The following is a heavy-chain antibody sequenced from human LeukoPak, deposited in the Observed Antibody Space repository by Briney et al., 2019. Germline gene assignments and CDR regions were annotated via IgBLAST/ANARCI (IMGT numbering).Heavy chain of an antibody. D-gene: IGHD6-13*01. V-gene: IGHV1-2*04. CDR2: INPNSGGT. Sequence: ASVKVSCKASGYTFTTYKMHWVRQAPGQGLEWMGWINPNSGGTNYAQKFQGWVTMTRDTSISTAYMELSRLRSDDTAVYYCATAAGPTSYYYYGMDVWGQGTTVTVSS. CDR3: ATAAGPTSYYYYGMDV. J-gene: IGHJ6*02. CDR1: GYTFTTYK.